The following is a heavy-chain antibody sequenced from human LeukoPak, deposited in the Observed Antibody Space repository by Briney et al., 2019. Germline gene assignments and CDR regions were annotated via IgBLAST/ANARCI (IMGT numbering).Heavy chain of an antibody. CDR2: IYSGGST. J-gene: IGHJ3*02. Sequence: GGSLRLSCAASGFTVSSNYMSWVRQAPGKGLEWVSVIYSGGSTYYADSVKGRFTISRDNSKNTLYLQMNSLRAEDTAVYYCARDHVTSSGWSFDAFDIWGQGTMVTVSS. CDR3: ARDHVTSSGWSFDAFDI. CDR1: GFTVSSNY. V-gene: IGHV3-53*01. D-gene: IGHD6-19*01.